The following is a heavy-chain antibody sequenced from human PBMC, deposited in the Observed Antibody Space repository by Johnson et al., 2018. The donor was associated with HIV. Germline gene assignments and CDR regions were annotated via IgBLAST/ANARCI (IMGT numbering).Heavy chain of an antibody. J-gene: IGHJ3*02. CDR1: GLTFSKYA. CDR3: AKDQFSSPGGEAFDM. V-gene: IGHV3-23*04. D-gene: IGHD6-6*01. CDR2: IGGSAVST. Sequence: VQLVESGGGLVQPGGSLRLSCAASGLTFSKYAMNWVRQAPGKGLEWVSLIGGSAVSTYYADSVRGRFTISRDNSKNTLYLQMNSLRAEDTAVYYCAKDQFSSPGGEAFDMWGQGTMVTVSS.